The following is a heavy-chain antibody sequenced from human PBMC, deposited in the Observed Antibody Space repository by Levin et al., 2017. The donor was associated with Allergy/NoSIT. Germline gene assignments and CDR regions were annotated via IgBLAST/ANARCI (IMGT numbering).Heavy chain of an antibody. CDR3: AMAGTAAAAFDI. V-gene: IGHV1-2*02. CDR2: IHPNSGGT. J-gene: IGHJ3*02. Sequence: KISCKASGYVFTGYYLHWVRQAPGHGLEWMGWIHPNSGGTNYAQKFQGRVTITRDTSISTAYMELSSLRSDDTAVYYCAMAGTAAAAFDIWGQGTMVTVSS. D-gene: IGHD6-13*01. CDR1: GYVFTGYY.